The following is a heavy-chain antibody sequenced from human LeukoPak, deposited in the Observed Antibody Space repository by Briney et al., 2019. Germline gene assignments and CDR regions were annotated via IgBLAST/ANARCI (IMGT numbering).Heavy chain of an antibody. D-gene: IGHD4-17*01. CDR2: ISGSGGST. J-gene: IGHJ3*02. CDR1: GFTFSSYA. V-gene: IGHV3-23*01. CDR3: AKERGNGVRGAFDI. Sequence: GGSLRLSCAASGFTFSSYAMNWVRQAPGKGLEWVSVISGSGGSTYYADSVKGRFTMSRDNSKNTLYLQMNSLRAEDTAVYYCAKERGNGVRGAFDIWGQGTVVTVSS.